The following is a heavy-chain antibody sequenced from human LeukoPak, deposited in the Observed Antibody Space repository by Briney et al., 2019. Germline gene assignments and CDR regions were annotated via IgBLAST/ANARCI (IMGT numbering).Heavy chain of an antibody. V-gene: IGHV1-69*05. Sequence: ASVKVSCKASGGTFSSYAISWVRQAPGQGLAWMGRIIPIFGTANYAQKFQGRVTNTTDESTSTAYMELSSLRSEDTAVYYCAREGGYYDSSGYYLRWGQGILVTVSS. CDR2: IIPIFGTA. J-gene: IGHJ4*02. CDR1: GGTFSSYA. D-gene: IGHD3-22*01. CDR3: AREGGYYDSSGYYLR.